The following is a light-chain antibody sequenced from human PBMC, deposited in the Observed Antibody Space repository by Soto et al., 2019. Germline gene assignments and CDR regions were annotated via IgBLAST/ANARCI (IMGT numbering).Light chain of an antibody. Sequence: EIDLTQSPGTLSLSPGERATLSCRASQSVSSSYLAWYQQKPGQAPRVLIYGASSRATGIPDRFSGSGSGTDFTLTISRLEPEDFAVYYCQQYGSSPWPFGQGTKV. CDR2: GAS. CDR3: QQYGSSPWP. J-gene: IGKJ1*01. V-gene: IGKV3-20*01. CDR1: QSVSSSY.